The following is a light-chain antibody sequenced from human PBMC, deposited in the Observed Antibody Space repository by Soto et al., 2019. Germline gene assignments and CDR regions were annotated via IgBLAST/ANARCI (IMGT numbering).Light chain of an antibody. V-gene: IGLV2-14*01. CDR3: CSYRSTTAIV. J-gene: IGLJ2*01. CDR1: SSDLDPYNY. CDR2: GVS. Sequence: QSALAQPASVSGSPGQSITISCTPTSSDLDPYNYVSWYQQFPGKAPKLILYGVSHRPSGVSNRFSGSKFGNTVSLTISGLQAEDEADYLCCSYRSTTAIVFGGGTKVTVL.